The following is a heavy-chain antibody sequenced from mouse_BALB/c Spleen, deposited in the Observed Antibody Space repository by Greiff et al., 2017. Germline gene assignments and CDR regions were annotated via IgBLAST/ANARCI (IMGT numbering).Heavy chain of an antibody. V-gene: IGHV5-6-5*01. CDR3: ARGRDYDDAMDY. J-gene: IGHJ4*01. Sequence: EVKLMESGGGLVKPGGSLKLSCAASGFTFSSYAMSSVRQTPEKRLEWVASISSGGSTYYPDSVKGRFTISRDNARNILYLQMSSLRSEDTAMYYCARGRDYDDAMDYWGQGTSVTVSS. CDR2: ISSGGST. CDR1: GFTFSSYA. D-gene: IGHD2-4*01.